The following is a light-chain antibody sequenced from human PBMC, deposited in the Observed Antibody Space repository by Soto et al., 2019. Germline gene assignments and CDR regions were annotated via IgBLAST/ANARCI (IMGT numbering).Light chain of an antibody. J-gene: IGKJ5*01. V-gene: IGKV3-20*01. Sequence: VLTQSPDTLSLSPGERATLSWGAGQSVGSSSLGWYQQTTGQAPRLVICDISNRATAIPDRFSVSGSGTGSTLTLSRLEPEDLALYYWQLYSRTPRQITFGQGTRLEIK. CDR1: QSVGSSS. CDR2: DIS. CDR3: QLYSRTPRQIT.